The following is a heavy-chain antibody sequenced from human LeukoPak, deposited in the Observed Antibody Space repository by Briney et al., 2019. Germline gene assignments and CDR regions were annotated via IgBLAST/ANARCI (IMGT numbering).Heavy chain of an antibody. CDR3: ARPGYCTSASCEGLDY. CDR1: GYTFTDYY. Sequence: ASVKVSCKTSGYTFTDYYIHWVRQAPGQGLEWMGWTNPDSGGARYAQRFQGRVTMTRDTSNNTFYMELTSLRSDDTAVYYCARPGYCTSASCEGLDYWGQGTLITVSS. V-gene: IGHV1-2*02. J-gene: IGHJ4*02. D-gene: IGHD2-2*01. CDR2: TNPDSGGA.